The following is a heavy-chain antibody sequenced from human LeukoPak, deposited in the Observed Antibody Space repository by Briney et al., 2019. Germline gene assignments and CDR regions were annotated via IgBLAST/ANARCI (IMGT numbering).Heavy chain of an antibody. CDR1: GFTFSSYA. Sequence: GGSLRLSCAASGFTFSSYAMSWVRQAPGKGPEWVSVISGSGGSTYYADSVKGRFTISRDNSKNTLHLQMNSLRAEDTAVYYCAKDRIVGTIGRAFDIWGQGTMVTVSS. J-gene: IGHJ3*02. CDR2: ISGSGGST. CDR3: AKDRIVGTIGRAFDI. V-gene: IGHV3-23*01. D-gene: IGHD1-26*01.